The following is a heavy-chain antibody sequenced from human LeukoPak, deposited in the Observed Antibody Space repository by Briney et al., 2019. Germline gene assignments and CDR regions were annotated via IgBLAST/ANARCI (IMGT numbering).Heavy chain of an antibody. CDR3: AGRYCSSTSCYSDY. Sequence: PGGSLRLSCAASGLTFSNYGMHWVRQAPGKGLEWVAFIRYDGSNKYYADSVKGRFTISRDNSKNTPYLQMNSLRAEDTAVYYCAGRYCSSTSCYSDYWGQGTLVTVSS. CDR2: IRYDGSNK. D-gene: IGHD2-2*02. J-gene: IGHJ4*02. CDR1: GLTFSNYG. V-gene: IGHV3-30*02.